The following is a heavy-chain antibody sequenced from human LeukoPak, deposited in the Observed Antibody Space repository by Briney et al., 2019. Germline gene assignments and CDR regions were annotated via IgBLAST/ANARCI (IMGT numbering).Heavy chain of an antibody. D-gene: IGHD1-1*01. V-gene: IGHV4-34*01. Sequence: PSETLSLTCAVYGGSFSGYYWSWIRQPPGKGLEWIGEINHSGSTNYNPSLKSRVTISVDTSKNQFSLKLSSVTAADTAVYYCARGNPSIPEHYFDYWGQGTLVTVSS. J-gene: IGHJ4*02. CDR2: INHSGST. CDR3: ARGNPSIPEHYFDY. CDR1: GGSFSGYY.